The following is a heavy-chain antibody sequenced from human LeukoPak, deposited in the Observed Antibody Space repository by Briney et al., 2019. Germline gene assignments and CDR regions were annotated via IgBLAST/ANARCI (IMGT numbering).Heavy chain of an antibody. CDR1: GYTFTSYG. D-gene: IGHD2-2*01. V-gene: IGHV1-69*13. CDR2: IIPIFGTA. CDR3: ARIRLGYCSSTSCLPLGFDP. J-gene: IGHJ5*02. Sequence: VKVSCKASGYTFTSYGISWVRQAPGQGLEWMGGIIPIFGTANYAQKFQGRVTITADKSTSTAYMELSSLRSEDTAVYYCARIRLGYCSSTSCLPLGFDPWGQGTLVTVSS.